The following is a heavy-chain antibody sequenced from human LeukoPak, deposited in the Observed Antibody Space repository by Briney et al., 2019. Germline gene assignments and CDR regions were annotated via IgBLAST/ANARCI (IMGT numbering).Heavy chain of an antibody. CDR3: ARKNWGNWYFDL. CDR1: GYTFTSYY. D-gene: IGHD7-27*01. Sequence: ASVKVSCTASGYTFTSYYMHWVRRAPGQGLEWMGIINPSGGSTSYAQKFQGRVTMTRDTSTSTVYMELSSLRSEDTAVYYCARKNWGNWYFDLWGRGTLVTVSS. CDR2: INPSGGST. V-gene: IGHV1-46*01. J-gene: IGHJ2*01.